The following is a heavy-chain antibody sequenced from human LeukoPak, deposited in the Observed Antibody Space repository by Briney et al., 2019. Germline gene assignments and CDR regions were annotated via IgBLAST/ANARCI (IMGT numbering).Heavy chain of an antibody. CDR2: ISSSSTYI. CDR1: GFTFSSYS. Sequence: QPGGSLRLSCAASGFTFSSYSMNWVRQAPGKGLEWVSSISSSSTYIYYADSVKGRFTVSRDNAKNSLYLQMNSLRAEDTAVYFCASQYTSSRIFDDWGQGTLVTVSS. V-gene: IGHV3-21*01. CDR3: ASQYTSSRIFDD. D-gene: IGHD6-13*01. J-gene: IGHJ4*02.